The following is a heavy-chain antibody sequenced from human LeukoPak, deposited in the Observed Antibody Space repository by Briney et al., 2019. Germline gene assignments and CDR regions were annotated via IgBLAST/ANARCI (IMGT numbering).Heavy chain of an antibody. CDR1: GFTFSSYS. J-gene: IGHJ4*02. D-gene: IGHD1-26*01. Sequence: GGSLRLSCAASGFTFSSYSMNWVRQAPGKGLEWVSFISSGSSTIYYADSVKGRFTISRDNAKNSLYLQMNSMRAEDTAVYYCARGRGGSYSAIDYWGQGTLATVSS. CDR3: ARGRGGSYSAIDY. CDR2: ISSGSSTI. V-gene: IGHV3-48*04.